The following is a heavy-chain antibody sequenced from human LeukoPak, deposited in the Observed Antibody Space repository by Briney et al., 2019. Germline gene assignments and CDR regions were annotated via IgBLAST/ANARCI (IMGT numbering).Heavy chain of an antibody. CDR1: GFTFSSYT. CDR3: ARDSTGWNYFDY. Sequence: LSGGSLRLSCVASGFTFSSYTLHWVRQAPGKGLEWVAVMSYDGSHKFHADSVKGRFTISRDNSKNTLYLQMNSLSAEDTAMYYCARDSTGWNYFDYWGQGTLVTVSS. J-gene: IGHJ4*02. V-gene: IGHV3-30*14. CDR2: MSYDGSHK. D-gene: IGHD6-19*01.